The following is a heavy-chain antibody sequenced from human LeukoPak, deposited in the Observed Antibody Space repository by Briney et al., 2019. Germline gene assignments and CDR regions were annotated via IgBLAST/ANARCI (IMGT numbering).Heavy chain of an antibody. J-gene: IGHJ3*02. D-gene: IGHD3-22*01. Sequence: SETLSLTCTVSGGSIRSYYWSWIRQPPGKGLEWIGYIYYSESANYNPSLKSRITISLDTSKNHFSLKLNSVTAADTAVYYCARVGGYPLSAFDIWGQGTMVTVSS. CDR3: ARVGGYPLSAFDI. V-gene: IGHV4-59*08. CDR1: GGSIRSYY. CDR2: IYYSESA.